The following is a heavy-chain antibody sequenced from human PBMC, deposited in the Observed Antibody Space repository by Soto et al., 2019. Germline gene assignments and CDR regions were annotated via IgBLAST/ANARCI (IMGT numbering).Heavy chain of an antibody. Sequence: GGSLRLSCAASGFTFSSYGMHWVRQAPGKGLEWVAVISYDGSNKYYADSVKGRFTISRDNSKNTLYLQMNSLRAEDTAVYYCAKTGITMVRGVIKWYYFDYWGQGTLVTVSS. D-gene: IGHD3-10*01. V-gene: IGHV3-30*18. CDR1: GFTFSSYG. CDR2: ISYDGSNK. CDR3: AKTGITMVRGVIKWYYFDY. J-gene: IGHJ4*02.